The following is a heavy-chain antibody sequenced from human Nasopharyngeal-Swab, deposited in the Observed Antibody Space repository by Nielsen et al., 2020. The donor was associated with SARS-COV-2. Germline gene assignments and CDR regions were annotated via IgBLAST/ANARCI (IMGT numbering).Heavy chain of an antibody. V-gene: IGHV5-51*01. CDR2: IYPGDSDT. CDR3: ARTSGSSGWSVDY. D-gene: IGHD6-19*01. J-gene: IGHJ4*02. CDR1: GYSFTSYW. Sequence: KVSCKGSGYSFTSYWIGWVRQMPGKGLEWMGIIYPGDSDTRYSPSFQGQVTISADKSISTAYLQWSSLKASDTAMYYCARTSGSSGWSVDYWGQGTLVTVSS.